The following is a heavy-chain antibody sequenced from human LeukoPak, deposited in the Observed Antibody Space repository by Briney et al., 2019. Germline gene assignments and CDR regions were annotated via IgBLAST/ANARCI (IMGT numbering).Heavy chain of an antibody. CDR2: INPNSGGT. V-gene: IGHV1-2*02. CDR3: ARDQDCSSTSCYYYYYYGMDV. Sequence: ASVKVSCKASGYTFTGYYMHWVRQAPGQGLEGMGWINPNSGGTNYAQKFQGRVTMTRDTSISTAYMELSRLRSDDTAVYYCARDQDCSSTSCYYYYYYGMDVWGQGTTVTVSS. CDR1: GYTFTGYY. J-gene: IGHJ6*02. D-gene: IGHD2-2*01.